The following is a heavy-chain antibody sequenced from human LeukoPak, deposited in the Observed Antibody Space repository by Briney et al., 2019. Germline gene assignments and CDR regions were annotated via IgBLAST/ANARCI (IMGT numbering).Heavy chain of an antibody. D-gene: IGHD5-18*01. CDR3: ARDMGRIQLWLPPLY. V-gene: IGHV1-46*01. J-gene: IGHJ4*02. Sequence: ASVKVSCKVSGYTFTRYYMHWVRQAPGQGLEWMGIINPSGGSTSYAQKFQGRVTMTRDMSTSTVYMELSSLRSEDTAVYYCARDMGRIQLWLPPLYWGQGTLVTVSS. CDR1: GYTFTRYY. CDR2: INPSGGST.